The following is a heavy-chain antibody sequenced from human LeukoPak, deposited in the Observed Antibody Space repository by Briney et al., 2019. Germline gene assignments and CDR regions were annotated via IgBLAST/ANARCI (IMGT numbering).Heavy chain of an antibody. Sequence: SETLSLTCAVYGESFSGYFWSWIRQPPGKGQEWIGEIKHSGRTNTNPSRKSRVTISVDTSKNQFSRRLSSVTAADTAVYYCARAVDSRAYHQKGFDPWGQGTLVTVSS. CDR3: ARAVDSRAYHQKGFDP. J-gene: IGHJ5*02. CDR1: GESFSGYF. CDR2: IKHSGRT. V-gene: IGHV4-34*01. D-gene: IGHD3-22*01.